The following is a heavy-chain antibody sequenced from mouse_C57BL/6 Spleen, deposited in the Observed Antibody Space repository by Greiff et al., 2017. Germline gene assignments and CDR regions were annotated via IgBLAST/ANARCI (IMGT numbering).Heavy chain of an antibody. CDR2: IYPGDGDT. D-gene: IGHD1-1*01. V-gene: IGHV1-82*01. CDR3: ANYYGSSHAMDY. CDR1: GYAFSSSW. Sequence: LQESGPELVKPGASVKISCKASGYAFSSSWMNWVKQRPGKGLEWIGRIYPGDGDTNYNGKFKGKATLTADKSSSTAYMQLSSLTSEDSAVYFCANYYGSSHAMDYWGQGTSVTVSS. J-gene: IGHJ4*01.